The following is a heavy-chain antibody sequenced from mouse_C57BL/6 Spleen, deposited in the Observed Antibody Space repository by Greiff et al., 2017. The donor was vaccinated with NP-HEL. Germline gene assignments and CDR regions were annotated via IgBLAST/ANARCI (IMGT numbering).Heavy chain of an antibody. CDR1: GYTFTSYG. J-gene: IGHJ2*01. Sequence: LVESGAELARPGASVKLSCKASGYTFTSYGISWVKQRTGQGLEWIGEIYPRSGNTYYNEKFKGKATLTADKSSSTAYMELRSLTSEDSAVYFCARDYGSPYYFDYWGQGTTLTVSS. D-gene: IGHD1-1*01. CDR3: ARDYGSPYYFDY. V-gene: IGHV1-81*01. CDR2: IYPRSGNT.